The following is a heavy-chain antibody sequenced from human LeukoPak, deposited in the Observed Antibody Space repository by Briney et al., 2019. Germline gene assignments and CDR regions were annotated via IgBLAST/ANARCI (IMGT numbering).Heavy chain of an antibody. D-gene: IGHD4-23*01. Sequence: SETLSLTCTVSSGSISSSSYYWGWIRQPPGKGLEWIGSVYYSGSTYYNPSLMSRVTISIDTSKNQFSLKLSSVTAADTAVYYCARENSACDYWGQGTLVTVSS. J-gene: IGHJ4*02. CDR1: SGSISSSSYY. CDR2: VYYSGST. V-gene: IGHV4-39*02. CDR3: ARENSACDY.